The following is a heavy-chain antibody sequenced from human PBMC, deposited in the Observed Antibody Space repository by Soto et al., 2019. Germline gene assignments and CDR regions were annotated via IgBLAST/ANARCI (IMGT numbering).Heavy chain of an antibody. CDR2: MNSRGGTT. CDR3: AKEKSVMNSGYDAFDV. CDR1: GFDFSSYE. J-gene: IGHJ3*01. Sequence: PGGSLRLSCAASGFDFSSYEMDWVRQAPGKGLEWVAYMNSRGGTTYYADSVKGRFTISRDNAKNSLCLEMNSLRAEDTAVYYCAKEKSVMNSGYDAFDVWGQGTMVTVSS. V-gene: IGHV3-48*03. D-gene: IGHD5-12*01.